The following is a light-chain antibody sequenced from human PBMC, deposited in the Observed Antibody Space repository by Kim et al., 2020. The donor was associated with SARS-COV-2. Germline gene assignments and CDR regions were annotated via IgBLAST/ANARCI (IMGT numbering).Light chain of an antibody. V-gene: IGLV2-11*01. CDR3: CSYAGNYVV. J-gene: IGLJ2*01. CDR1: SSDGGGYRY. Sequence: PGQSGTISCTGTSSDGGGYRYVTWYQQHPGKAPKLMIYSVTNRPSGVPDRFSGSKSDNTASLTISGLQAEDEADYYCCSYAGNYVVFGGGTQLTVL. CDR2: SVT.